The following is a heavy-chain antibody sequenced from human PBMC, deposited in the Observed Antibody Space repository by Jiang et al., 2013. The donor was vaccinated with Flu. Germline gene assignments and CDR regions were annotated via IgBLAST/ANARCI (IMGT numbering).Heavy chain of an antibody. CDR1: GYTFTSYA. D-gene: IGHD3-16*01. V-gene: IGHV1-3*01. CDR3: ARVGDLGDAFDI. Sequence: GAEVKKPGASVKVSCKASGYTFTSYAMHWVRQAPGQRLEWMGWINAGNGNTKYSQKFQGRVTITRDTSASTAYMELSSLRSEDTAVYYCARVGDLGDAFDIWGQGTMVTVSS. CDR2: INAGNGNT. J-gene: IGHJ3*02.